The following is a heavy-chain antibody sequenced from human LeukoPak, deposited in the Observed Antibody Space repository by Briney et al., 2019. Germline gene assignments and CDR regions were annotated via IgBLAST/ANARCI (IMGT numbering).Heavy chain of an antibody. CDR3: AKHFYYYDNSGYYGGDY. CDR2: ISSSGSTI. CDR1: GFTFSSYE. V-gene: IGHV3-48*03. J-gene: IGHJ4*02. D-gene: IGHD3-22*01. Sequence: GGSLRLSCAASGFTFSSYEMNWVRQAPGKGLEWVSYISSSGSTIYYADSVKGRFTISRDNSKNTLYLQMNSLRAEDTAVYFCAKHFYYYDNSGYYGGDYWGQGTLVTVSS.